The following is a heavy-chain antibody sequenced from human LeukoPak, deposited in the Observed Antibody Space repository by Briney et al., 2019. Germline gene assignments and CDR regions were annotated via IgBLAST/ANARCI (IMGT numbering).Heavy chain of an antibody. D-gene: IGHD3-22*01. CDR2: INPNSGGT. Sequence: GASVKVSCKASGYTFTGYYMHWVRQAPGQGLEWMGWINPNSGGTNYAQKFQGRVTMTRDTSISTAYMELSRLRSDDTAVYYCARAADSSGYYHVDYWGQGTLVTVSS. CDR1: GYTFTGYY. CDR3: ARAADSSGYYHVDY. J-gene: IGHJ4*02. V-gene: IGHV1-2*02.